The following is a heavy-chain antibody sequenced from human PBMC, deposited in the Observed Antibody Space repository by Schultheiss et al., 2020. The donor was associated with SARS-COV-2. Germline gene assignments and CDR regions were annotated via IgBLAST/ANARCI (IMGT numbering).Heavy chain of an antibody. CDR1: GGSISSYYW. V-gene: IGHV2-70*18. Sequence: TLSLTCTVSGGSISSYYWSWIRQPPGKALEWLALIYWDDDKYYSTSLKTRLTISKDTSKNQVVLTMTNMDPVDTATYYCARTPFDSSGWYDYWGQGTLVKVSS. CDR3: ARTPFDSSGWYDY. J-gene: IGHJ4*02. D-gene: IGHD6-19*01. CDR2: IYWDDDK.